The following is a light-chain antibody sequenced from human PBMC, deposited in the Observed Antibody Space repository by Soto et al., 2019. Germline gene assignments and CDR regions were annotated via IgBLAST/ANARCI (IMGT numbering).Light chain of an antibody. V-gene: IGLV2-11*01. CDR2: DVA. Sequence: QSALTQPRSVSGSPGQSVTISCTGTSSDVGGYNYVSWYQHHPGNAPKLMIYDVAKRPSGVPDRFSGSKSGNTASLTISGLQADDEADYYCCSYVYSYSLHVVFGGGTKLTVL. J-gene: IGLJ2*01. CDR3: CSYVYSYSLHVV. CDR1: SSDVGGYNY.